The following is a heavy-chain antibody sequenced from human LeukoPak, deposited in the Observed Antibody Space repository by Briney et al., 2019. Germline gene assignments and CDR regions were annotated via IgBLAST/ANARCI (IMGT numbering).Heavy chain of an antibody. J-gene: IGHJ3*02. CDR3: ARGRVGQWLVDAFDI. CDR1: GFTVSSNY. V-gene: IGHV3-53*01. D-gene: IGHD6-19*01. Sequence: AGSLRLSCAASGFTVSSNYMSWVRQAPGKGLEWVSVIYSGGSTYYADSLKGRFTISRNNAKNSLYLHIDSLRAEDTAVYYCARGRVGQWLVDAFDIWGQGTMVTVSS. CDR2: IYSGGST.